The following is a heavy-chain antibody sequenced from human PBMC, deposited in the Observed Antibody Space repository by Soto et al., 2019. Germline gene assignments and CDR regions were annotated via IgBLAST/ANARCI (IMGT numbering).Heavy chain of an antibody. V-gene: IGHV3-23*01. CDR3: VKVGVGYCSGGSCYGSYYFDY. CDR2: ISGSGGST. J-gene: IGHJ4*02. D-gene: IGHD2-15*01. CDR1: GFTFSSYA. Sequence: GGSLRLSCAASGFTFSSYAMSWVRKAPGKGLEWVSAISGSGGSTYYADSVRGRFTISRDNSKNTLYLQMNSLRAEDTAVYYCVKVGVGYCSGGSCYGSYYFDYWGQGSLVTVSS.